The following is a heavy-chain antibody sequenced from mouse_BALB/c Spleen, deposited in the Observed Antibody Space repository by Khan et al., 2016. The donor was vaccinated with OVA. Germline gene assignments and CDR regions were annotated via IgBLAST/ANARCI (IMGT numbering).Heavy chain of an antibody. D-gene: IGHD2-14*01. CDR2: INYSGST. J-gene: IGHJ3*01. Sequence: VQLKESGPGLVKPSQSLSLTCTVTGYSITTDSAWNWIRQFPGNKLEWMGYINYSGSTSYNPSLKSRISITRDTSKNQFFLQLNSVTTEDTATYFCARGVRLIYWGQGTLVTVSA. CDR1: GYSITTDSA. CDR3: ARGVRLIY. V-gene: IGHV3-2*02.